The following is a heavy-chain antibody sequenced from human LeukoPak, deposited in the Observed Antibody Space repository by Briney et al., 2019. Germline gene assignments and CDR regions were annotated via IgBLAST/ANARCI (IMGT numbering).Heavy chain of an antibody. CDR2: MNPNNNNT. J-gene: IGHJ4*02. D-gene: IGHD5-24*01. Sequence: WASVKVSCKASGYTFTSYYMHWVRQAPGQGLEWMGWMNPNNNNTGYAQKFQGRVTMTRNTSISTAYMELSSLRSEVTAVYYCARYPRSNYNFDFWGQGTLVTVSS. CDR3: ARYPRSNYNFDF. V-gene: IGHV1-8*02. CDR1: GYTFTSYY.